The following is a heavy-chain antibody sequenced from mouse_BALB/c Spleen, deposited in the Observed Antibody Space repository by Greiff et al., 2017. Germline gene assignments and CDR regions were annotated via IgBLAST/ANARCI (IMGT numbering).Heavy chain of an antibody. Sequence: VQLKESGAELVKPGASVKLSCTASGFNIKDTYMHWVKQRPEQGLEWIGRIDPANGNTKYDPKFQGKATITADTSSNTAYLQLSSLTSEDTAVYYCARQLGYYFDYWGQGTTLTVSS. D-gene: IGHD3-1*01. CDR2: IDPANGNT. V-gene: IGHV14-3*02. CDR1: GFNIKDTY. J-gene: IGHJ2*01. CDR3: ARQLGYYFDY.